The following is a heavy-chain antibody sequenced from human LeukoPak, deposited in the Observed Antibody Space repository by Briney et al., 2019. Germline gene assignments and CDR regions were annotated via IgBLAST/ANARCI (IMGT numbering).Heavy chain of an antibody. CDR1: GFTVSSNY. CDR3: ARDPQYSSSWNFDY. D-gene: IGHD6-13*01. V-gene: IGHV3-66*02. CDR2: IYSGGST. Sequence: GGSLRLSCAASGFTVSSNYMSWVRQAPGKGLEWVSVIYSGGSTYYADSVKGRFTISRDNSKNTLYLQMNGLRAEDTAVYYCARDPQYSSSWNFDYWGQGTLVTVSS. J-gene: IGHJ4*02.